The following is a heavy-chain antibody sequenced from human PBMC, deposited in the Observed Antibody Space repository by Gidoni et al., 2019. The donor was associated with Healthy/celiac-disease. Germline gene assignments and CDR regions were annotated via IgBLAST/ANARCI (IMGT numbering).Heavy chain of an antibody. J-gene: IGHJ6*02. Sequence: QVQLVQSGAEVKKPGASVTVSCKASGYTVTSSGISWVRQAPGQGLEWMGWISAYNGNTNYAQKLQGRVTMTTDTSTSTAYMEMRSLRSDDTAVYYCARGGAVAGETYYYYYGMDVWGQGTTVTVSS. CDR3: ARGGAVAGETYYYYYGMDV. CDR1: GYTVTSSG. CDR2: ISAYNGNT. D-gene: IGHD6-19*01. V-gene: IGHV1-18*04.